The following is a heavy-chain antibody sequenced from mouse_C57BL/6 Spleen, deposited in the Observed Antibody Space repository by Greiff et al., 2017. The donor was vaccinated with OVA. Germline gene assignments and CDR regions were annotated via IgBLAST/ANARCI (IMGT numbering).Heavy chain of an antibody. CDR1: GFTFSDYG. V-gene: IGHV5-17*01. J-gene: IGHJ4*01. CDR2: ISSGSSTI. CDR3: ASPYYGSTPYAMDY. D-gene: IGHD1-1*01. Sequence: EVKLVESGGGLVKPGGSLKLSCAASGFTFSDYGLHWVRQAPEKGLEWVAYISSGSSTIYYADTVKGRFTISRDNAKNTLFLQMTSLRSEDTAMYYCASPYYGSTPYAMDYWGQGTSVTVSS.